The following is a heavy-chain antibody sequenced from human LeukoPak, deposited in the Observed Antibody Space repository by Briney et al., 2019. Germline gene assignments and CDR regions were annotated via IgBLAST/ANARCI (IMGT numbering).Heavy chain of an antibody. CDR1: GYSFTSYW. CDR2: IYPGDSDT. J-gene: IGHJ4*02. D-gene: IGHD3-10*01. CDR3: ATPPITMVRGVIAGH. Sequence: GESLKISCKGSGYSFTSYWIGWVRQTPGRGLEWMGIIYPGDSDTRYSPSFQGQVTISADKSISTAYLQWSSLKASDTAMYYCATPPITMVRGVIAGHWGQGTLVTVSS. V-gene: IGHV5-51*01.